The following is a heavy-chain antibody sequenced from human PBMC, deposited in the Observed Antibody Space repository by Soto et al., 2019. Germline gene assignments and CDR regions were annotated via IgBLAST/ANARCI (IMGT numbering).Heavy chain of an antibody. D-gene: IGHD4-17*01. V-gene: IGHV4-59*01. J-gene: IGHJ4*02. CDR2: IYNSGRT. CDR3: AYGESPGPFDY. Sequence: SETLSLTCTVSGGSISSYYWSWIRQPPGKGLEWIGYIYNSGRTNYNPSLKSRVTISVDTSKNQFSLKLTSVTATDTAVYYCAYGESPGPFDYWGQGTLVTVSS. CDR1: GGSISSYY.